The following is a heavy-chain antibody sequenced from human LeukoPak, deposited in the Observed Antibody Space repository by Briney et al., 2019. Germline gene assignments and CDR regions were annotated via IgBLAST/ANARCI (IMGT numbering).Heavy chain of an antibody. V-gene: IGHV1-8*03. Sequence: ASVKVSCKASGYTFTSYDINWVRQATGQGLEWMGWMNPNSGNTGYAQKFQGRVTITRNTSISTAYMELSSLRSEDTAVYYCARRRDIVASYNCFDPWGQGTLVTVSS. CDR3: ARRRDIVASYNCFDP. J-gene: IGHJ5*02. CDR1: GYTFTSYD. CDR2: MNPNSGNT. D-gene: IGHD2-15*01.